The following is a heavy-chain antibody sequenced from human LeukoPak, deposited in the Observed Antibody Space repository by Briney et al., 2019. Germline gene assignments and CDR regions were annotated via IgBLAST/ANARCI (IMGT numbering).Heavy chain of an antibody. J-gene: IGHJ5*02. D-gene: IGHD2-8*02. Sequence: GGSLRLSCTASGFTFSNLFMSWVCQSPGKGLEWVSSISAIGGKTYYTDSVKGRFTISKDNPKNMLYLQMNSLRVDDTAVYYCVQSGQFDTWGQGTLVTVSS. CDR1: GFTFSNLF. CDR3: VQSGQFDT. V-gene: IGHV3-23*01. CDR2: ISAIGGKT.